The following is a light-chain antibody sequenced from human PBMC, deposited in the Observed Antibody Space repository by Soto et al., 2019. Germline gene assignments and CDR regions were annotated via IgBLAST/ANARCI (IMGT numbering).Light chain of an antibody. V-gene: IGLV1-47*01. CDR2: TNN. CDR1: SSNIGSNY. J-gene: IGLJ2*01. CDR3: AAWDDSLSVL. Sequence: QSVLTQPPSASGTPGQRVTISCSGSSSNIGSNYVYWYQQLPGTAPKLLIYTNNQRPSGVPDRFSGSKSGTSASLAISGLRSEHEADYYCAAWDDSLSVLFGGGTKVTVL.